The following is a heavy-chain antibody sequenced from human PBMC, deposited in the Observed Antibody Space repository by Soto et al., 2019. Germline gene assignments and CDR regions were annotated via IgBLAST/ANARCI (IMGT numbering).Heavy chain of an antibody. Sequence: ASVNVSCKASGYTFTSYAMHWVRQPPGQRLEWMGWINAGNGNTKYSQKFQGRVTITRDTSASTAYMELSSLRSEDTAVYYCARDTIYCSGGSCYSFYFDYWGQGTLVTVSS. CDR2: INAGNGNT. J-gene: IGHJ4*02. D-gene: IGHD2-15*01. CDR3: ARDTIYCSGGSCYSFYFDY. CDR1: GYTFTSYA. V-gene: IGHV1-3*01.